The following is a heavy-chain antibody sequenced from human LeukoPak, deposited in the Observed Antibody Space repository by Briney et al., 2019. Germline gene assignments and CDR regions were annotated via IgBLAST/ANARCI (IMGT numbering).Heavy chain of an antibody. V-gene: IGHV4-39*01. CDR3: ARSGYGSGSHAYFDY. J-gene: IGHJ4*02. Sequence: SETLSLTCTVSGGSISSSSYYWGWIRQPPGKGLEWIGSIYYSGSTYYNPSLKSRVTISVDTSKNQFSLKLSSVTAADTAVYYCARSGYGSGSHAYFDYWGQGTLVTVSS. CDR2: IYYSGST. D-gene: IGHD3-10*01. CDR1: GGSISSSSYY.